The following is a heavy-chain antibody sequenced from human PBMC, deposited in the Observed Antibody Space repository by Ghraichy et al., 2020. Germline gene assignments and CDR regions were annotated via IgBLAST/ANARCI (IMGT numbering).Heavy chain of an antibody. CDR2: ISSSSSYM. D-gene: IGHD2-8*01. CDR3: VRDYTSMVHY. Sequence: GGSLRLSCAASGFTIRNYNMNWVRQAPGKGLEWVSSISSSSSYMYYADSVKGRFTISRDNAKNSVYLQMNSLRAEDTAVYYCVRDYTSMVHYWGQGTLVTVSS. J-gene: IGHJ4*02. CDR1: GFTIRNYN. V-gene: IGHV3-21*01.